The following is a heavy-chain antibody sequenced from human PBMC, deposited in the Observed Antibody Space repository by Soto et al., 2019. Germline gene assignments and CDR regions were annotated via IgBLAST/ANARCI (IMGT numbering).Heavy chain of an antibody. CDR1: GFTFRNYA. J-gene: IGHJ6*02. Sequence: PGGSLRLSCAAAGFTFRNYAMNWVRQAPGKGLELVSSISSNGGSAYYADSVKGRFTISRDNSKNTLYLQMNSRRADDTAVYYCARGYCSAVGCYVHYYYGFDVWGQGTTVTVSS. CDR3: ARGYCSAVGCYVHYYYGFDV. D-gene: IGHD2-15*01. V-gene: IGHV3-23*01. CDR2: ISSNGGSA.